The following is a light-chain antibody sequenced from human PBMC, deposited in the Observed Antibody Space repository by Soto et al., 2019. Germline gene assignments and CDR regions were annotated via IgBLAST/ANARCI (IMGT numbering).Light chain of an antibody. V-gene: IGLV2-14*01. CDR1: RSDVGGYNF. Sequence: QSALTQPASVSGSPGQSIAISCTGTRSDVGGYNFVSWYQLHPGKAPKLMIYDVSNRPSGVSDRFSGSKSGNTASLTISGLQAEDEADYYCSSYTGSSTPYVFGTGTKLTVL. J-gene: IGLJ1*01. CDR3: SSYTGSSTPYV. CDR2: DVS.